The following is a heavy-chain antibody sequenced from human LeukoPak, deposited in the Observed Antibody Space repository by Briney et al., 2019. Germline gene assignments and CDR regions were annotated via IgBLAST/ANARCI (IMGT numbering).Heavy chain of an antibody. CDR1: GGTFSSYA. D-gene: IGHD2-15*01. J-gene: IGHJ3*02. CDR3: AREGDFGGSWGHDVFDI. V-gene: IGHV1-18*04. Sequence: GASVKVSCKASGGTFSSYAISWVRQAPGQGLEWMGWISAYNGNTNYAQKLQGRVTVTTDTSTSTAYMELRSLRSDDTAVYYCAREGDFGGSWGHDVFDIWAKGKMVTVFS. CDR2: ISAYNGNT.